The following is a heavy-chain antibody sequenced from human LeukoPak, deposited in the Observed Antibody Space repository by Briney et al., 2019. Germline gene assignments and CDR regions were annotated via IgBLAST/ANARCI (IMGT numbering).Heavy chain of an antibody. J-gene: IGHJ4*02. D-gene: IGHD5-18*01. CDR3: ARDLAYSRLDY. CDR1: GLTFSSSW. CDR2: ISPEGSEK. Sequence: GGSLRLSCAVSGLTFSSSWMDWVRQAPGKGLEWVASISPEGSEKYSADSVKGRFTISRDNAKNSLYLQMDSLRVEDTAFYYCARDLAYSRLDYWGQGMLVTVSS. V-gene: IGHV3-7*01.